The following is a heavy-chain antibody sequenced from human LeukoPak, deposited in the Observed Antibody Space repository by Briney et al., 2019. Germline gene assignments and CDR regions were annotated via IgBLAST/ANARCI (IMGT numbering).Heavy chain of an antibody. CDR3: ARDSGGLLSPYGMDV. D-gene: IGHD3-10*01. J-gene: IGHJ6*02. V-gene: IGHV3-30-3*01. Sequence: GGSLRLSCAASGFTFSSYAMHWVRQAPGKGLEWVAVISYDGSNKYYADSVKGRFTISRDNSKNTLYLQMNSLRAEDTAVYYCARDSGGLLSPYGMDVWGQGTTVTVSS. CDR1: GFTFSSYA. CDR2: ISYDGSNK.